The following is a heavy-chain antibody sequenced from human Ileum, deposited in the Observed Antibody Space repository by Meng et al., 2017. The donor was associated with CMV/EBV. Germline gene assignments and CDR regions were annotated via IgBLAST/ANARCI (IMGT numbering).Heavy chain of an antibody. CDR1: GFTFSDYS. D-gene: IGHD2-2*01. Sequence: GESLKISCTASGFTFSDYSMSWVRQTPGKGLEWVGFISSKASGGTTDYAASVKGRFTISRDDSKSIAYLQMNSLKTEDTAVYYCTRDAKYCVYTSCYGLGYWGQGTLVTVSS. J-gene: IGHJ4*02. V-gene: IGHV3-49*04. CDR3: TRDAKYCVYTSCYGLGY. CDR2: ISSKASGGTT.